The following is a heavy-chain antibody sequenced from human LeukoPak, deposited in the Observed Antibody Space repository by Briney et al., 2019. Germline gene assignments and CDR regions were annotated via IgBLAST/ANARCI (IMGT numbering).Heavy chain of an antibody. CDR1: GLNIRNYW. J-gene: IGHJ4*02. Sequence: GGSLRLSCALSGLNIRNYWMHWVRQAPGKGLVWVSRMNDDGSGISYADSVKGRFTISRDHAKNTLYLQMNSLRAEDTAVYYCARTREQWQVLDYWGQGTLVTVSS. CDR3: ARTREQWQVLDY. CDR2: MNDDGSGI. V-gene: IGHV3-74*01. D-gene: IGHD6-19*01.